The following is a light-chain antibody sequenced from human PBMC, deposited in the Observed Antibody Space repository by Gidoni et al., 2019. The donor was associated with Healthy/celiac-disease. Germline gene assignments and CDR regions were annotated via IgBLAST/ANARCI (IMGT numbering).Light chain of an antibody. CDR1: QSVSSD. CDR3: QQY. CDR2: GAS. Sequence: EIVMTQSPATLSVSPGERATLSCRASQSVSSDLAWYQQKPGQAPRLLIYGASTRATGIPARFSGSGSGTEFTLTISSLQSEDFAVYYCQQYFGGGTKVEIK. V-gene: IGKV3-15*01. J-gene: IGKJ4*01.